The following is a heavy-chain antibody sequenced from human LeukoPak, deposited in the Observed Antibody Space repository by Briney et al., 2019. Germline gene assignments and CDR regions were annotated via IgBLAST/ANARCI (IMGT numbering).Heavy chain of an antibody. J-gene: IGHJ4*02. V-gene: IGHV3-7*01. CDR2: IKEDGSEK. CDR3: ATKEPSTSGWSY. D-gene: IGHD6-19*01. Sequence: GGSLRLSCAASGFTFNRDWTAWVSQAPGKGLEWVANIKEDGSEKNYVDSVKGRFTISRDNAVNSVYLQMNDLRAEDTGVYYCATKEPSTSGWSYWGQGTLVTVSS. CDR1: GFTFNRDW.